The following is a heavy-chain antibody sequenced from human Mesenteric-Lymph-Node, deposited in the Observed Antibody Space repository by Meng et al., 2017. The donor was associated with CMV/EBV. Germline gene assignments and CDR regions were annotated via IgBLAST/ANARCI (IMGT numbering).Heavy chain of an antibody. CDR2: VYYNGIP. CDR1: GGSISSSSYY. Sequence: SETLSLTCTVSGGSISSSSYYWAWIRQPPGKGLEWVGSVYYNGIPYYNPSLKSRVTISVNTSKNQFSLKLSSVTAAGTAVYYCARQPIVVVPAAKGWFDPWGQGTLVTVSS. CDR3: ARQPIVVVPAAKGWFDP. D-gene: IGHD2-2*01. V-gene: IGHV4-39*01. J-gene: IGHJ5*02.